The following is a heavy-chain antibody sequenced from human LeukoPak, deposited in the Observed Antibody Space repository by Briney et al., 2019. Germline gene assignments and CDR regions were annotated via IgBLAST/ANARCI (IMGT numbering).Heavy chain of an antibody. V-gene: IGHV1-2*02. J-gene: IGHJ4*02. CDR2: INPNSGGT. Sequence: ASVKVSCKASGYTFTGYYMHWVRQAPGQGPEWMGWINPNSGGTNYAQKFQGRVTMTRDTSISTAYMELSRLRSDDTAVYYCARGGQSITGTTSWFDYWGQGTLVTVSS. D-gene: IGHD1-7*01. CDR1: GYTFTGYY. CDR3: ARGGQSITGTTSWFDY.